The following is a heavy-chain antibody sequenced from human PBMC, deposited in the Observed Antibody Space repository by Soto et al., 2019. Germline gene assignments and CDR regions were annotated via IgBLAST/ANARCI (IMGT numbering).Heavy chain of an antibody. CDR1: GGSITSAGSF. CDR3: ARGGASSKWFAP. Sequence: SETLSLTCTVSGGSITSAGSFWSWIRPHPGKGPEWIAFIGYSGATSYNPSLASRVTISVDTSKSQFSLNLRSVNAAETAVYYCARGGASSKWFAPWGQGTLVTVSS. V-gene: IGHV4-31*03. J-gene: IGHJ5*02. CDR2: IGYSGAT. D-gene: IGHD2-15*01.